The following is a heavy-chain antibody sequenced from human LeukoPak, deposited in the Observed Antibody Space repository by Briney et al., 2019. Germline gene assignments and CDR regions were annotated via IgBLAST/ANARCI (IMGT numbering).Heavy chain of an antibody. V-gene: IGHV3-53*01. D-gene: IGHD3-10*01. CDR1: GFTVSNNY. J-gene: IGHJ4*02. CDR3: ARVTTSGSYKFDN. Sequence: GGSLRLSCAASGFTVSNNYISWVRQAPGKGLEWVSLIYTSGSAYYADSVKGRFTISRDNSKNTLYLQMNSLRAEDTAVYYCARVTTSGSYKFDNWGQGTLVTVSS. CDR2: IYTSGSA.